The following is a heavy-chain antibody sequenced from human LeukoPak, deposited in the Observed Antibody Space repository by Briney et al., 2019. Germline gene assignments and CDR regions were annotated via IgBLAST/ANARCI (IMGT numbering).Heavy chain of an antibody. CDR1: GFTFSSYS. J-gene: IGHJ4*02. Sequence: GGSQRLSCAASGFTFSSYSMNWVRQAPGKGLEWVSSISSSSSYIYYADSVKGRFTISRDNAKNSLYLQMNSLRAEDTAVYYCARDSDGYNPHYFDYWGQGTLVTVSS. D-gene: IGHD5-24*01. CDR2: ISSSSSYI. V-gene: IGHV3-21*01. CDR3: ARDSDGYNPHYFDY.